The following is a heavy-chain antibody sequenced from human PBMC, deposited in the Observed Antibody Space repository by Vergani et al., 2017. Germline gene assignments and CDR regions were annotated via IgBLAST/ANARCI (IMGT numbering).Heavy chain of an antibody. D-gene: IGHD3-10*01. CDR2: IYSGGST. CDR3: ARDKRWDYGSGSDAFDI. J-gene: IGHJ3*02. Sequence: EVQLVETGGGLIQPGGSLRLSCAASGFTVSSNYMSWVRQAPGKGLEWVSVIYSGGSTYYADSVKGRFTISRDNSKNTLYLQMNSLRAEDTAVYYCARDKRWDYGSGSDAFDIWGQGTMVTVSS. CDR1: GFTVSSNY. V-gene: IGHV3-53*02.